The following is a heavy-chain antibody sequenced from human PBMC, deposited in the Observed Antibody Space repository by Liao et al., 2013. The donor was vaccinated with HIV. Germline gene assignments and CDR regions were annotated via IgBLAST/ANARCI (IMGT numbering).Heavy chain of an antibody. CDR1: GGSISSQNNF. V-gene: IGHV4-39*07. CDR3: AARITISGVAIPHALDM. J-gene: IGHJ3*02. Sequence: QASGPGVIKPWETLSLTCTVSGGSISSQNNFWGWIRQSPGKGLEWIGSVYFTGSDYYAPSLKSRVTMSVDTSKNEFSLKLSSVTAADTAVYYCAARITISGVAIPHALDMWGQGTMVTVSS. CDR2: VYFTGSD. D-gene: IGHD3-3*01.